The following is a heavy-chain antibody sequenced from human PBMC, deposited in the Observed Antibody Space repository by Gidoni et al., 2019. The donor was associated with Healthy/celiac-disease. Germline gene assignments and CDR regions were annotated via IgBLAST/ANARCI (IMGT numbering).Heavy chain of an antibody. CDR2: ISSISSYI. CDR1: GFTFSSYS. J-gene: IGHJ5*02. V-gene: IGHV3-21*01. Sequence: EVQLVESGGGLVKPGGSLRLSCAASGFTFSSYSMKWVRQAPGKGLEWVSSISSISSYIYYADSVKGRFTISRDNAKNSLYLQMNSLRAEDTAVYYCAGGRGYCSSTSCPEDWFDPWGQGTLVTVSS. D-gene: IGHD2-2*01. CDR3: AGGRGYCSSTSCPEDWFDP.